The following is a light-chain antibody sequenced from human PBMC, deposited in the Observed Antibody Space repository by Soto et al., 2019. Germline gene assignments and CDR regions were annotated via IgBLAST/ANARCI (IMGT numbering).Light chain of an antibody. V-gene: IGLV2-14*01. CDR3: SSYTISNTLPFV. CDR2: EVT. J-gene: IGLJ1*01. CDR1: RRDVGRYNY. Sequence: QSALTQPASVSGSPGQSITISCTGTRRDVGRYNYVSWYQQYPGKSPKLLIYEVTHRPSGVSNRFSGSKSGNTASLTISGLQAEDEADYYCSSYTISNTLPFVFGTGTKVTVL.